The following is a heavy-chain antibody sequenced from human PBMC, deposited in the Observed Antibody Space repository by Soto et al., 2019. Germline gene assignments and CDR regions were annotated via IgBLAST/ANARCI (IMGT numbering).Heavy chain of an antibody. CDR3: ARGDFVGGTCYSLAGSFYYYMDV. CDR1: GFTFSNYW. CDR2: INSDGSVS. Sequence: EVQLVESGGGLVQPGGSLRLSCAASGFTFSNYWMYWVRQAPGKGLEWVSRINSDGSVSSYADSVKGRLTISRDNVKNTLYLQMDSLRAEDTAVYYCARGDFVGGTCYSLAGSFYYYMDVWGKGTTVTVFS. V-gene: IGHV3-74*02. D-gene: IGHD2-15*01. J-gene: IGHJ6*03.